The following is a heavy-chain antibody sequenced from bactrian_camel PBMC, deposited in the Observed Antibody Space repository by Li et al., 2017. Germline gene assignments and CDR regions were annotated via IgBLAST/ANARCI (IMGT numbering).Heavy chain of an antibody. D-gene: IGHD2*01. CDR1: GLPASGNC. Sequence: HVKLVESGGGSVEAGGSLRLSCVASGLPASGNCVAWFRQAPGKERELVSSVSSDGTTRYVDSVKGRFTISRDNAKNTVYLQMTSLKPEDTAMYTCAAEFAEFCKGMVVGPSTRAYWGQGTQVTVS. CDR2: VSSDGTT. J-gene: IGHJ4*01. CDR3: AAEFAEFCKGMVVGPSTRAY. V-gene: IGHV3S53*01.